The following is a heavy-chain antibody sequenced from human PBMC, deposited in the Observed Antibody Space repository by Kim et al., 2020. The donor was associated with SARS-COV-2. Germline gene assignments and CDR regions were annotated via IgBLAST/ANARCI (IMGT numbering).Heavy chain of an antibody. CDR3: VRQTAGFDY. V-gene: IGHV3-53*01. J-gene: IGHJ4*02. Sequence: GAIYYADPVRGRFTISRDNSKNTLSLQMNSLRVEDTAVYYCVRQTAGFDYWGQGTLVTVSS. D-gene: IGHD1-1*01. CDR2: GAI.